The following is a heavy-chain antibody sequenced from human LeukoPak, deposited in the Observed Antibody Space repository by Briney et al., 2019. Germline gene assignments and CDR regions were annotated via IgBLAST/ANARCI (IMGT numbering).Heavy chain of an antibody. Sequence: GGSLRLSCAASGFTFSSYAMSWVRQAPGKGLEWVSAISGSGGSTYYADSVKGRFTISRDNSKNTLYLQMSSLRAEDTAVYYCARDKGSYGRYFDYWGQGTLVTVSS. V-gene: IGHV3-23*01. D-gene: IGHD5-18*01. CDR3: ARDKGSYGRYFDY. CDR2: ISGSGGST. J-gene: IGHJ4*02. CDR1: GFTFSSYA.